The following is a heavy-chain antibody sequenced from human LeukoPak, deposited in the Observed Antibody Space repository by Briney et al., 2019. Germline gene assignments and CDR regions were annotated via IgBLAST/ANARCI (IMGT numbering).Heavy chain of an antibody. CDR2: ISAYNGNT. D-gene: IGHD6-19*01. J-gene: IGHJ4*02. CDR1: GYTFSSYG. Sequence: ASVKVSCKASGYTFSSYGITWVRQAPGQGLEWMGWISAYNGNTNYAQNLQGRVTMTTDTSTSTAYMELRSLRSDDTAVYYCARGGSSGWRTPNDDYWGQGTLVTVSS. CDR3: ARGGSSGWRTPNDDY. V-gene: IGHV1-18*01.